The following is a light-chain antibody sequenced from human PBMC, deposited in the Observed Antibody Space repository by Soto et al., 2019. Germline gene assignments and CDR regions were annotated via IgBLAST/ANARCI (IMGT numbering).Light chain of an antibody. V-gene: IGKV3-20*01. Sequence: VVTQSPATVSVNKGERATLSCRASQSVSSYLAWYQQKPGQAPRLLIYGASTRATGIPARFSGSGSGTDFTLTISRLEPEDFAVYYCQQYGSSGTFGQGTMVDI. CDR2: GAS. CDR3: QQYGSSGT. CDR1: QSVSSY. J-gene: IGKJ1*01.